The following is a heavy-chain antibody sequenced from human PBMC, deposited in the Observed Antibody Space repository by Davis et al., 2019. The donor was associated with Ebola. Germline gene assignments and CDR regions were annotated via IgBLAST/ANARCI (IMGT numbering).Heavy chain of an antibody. Sequence: PGGSLRLSCAASGFSLRNYAMSWVRQAPGKGLEWVSSISGSDNIPYYADSVKGRFTISRDNSKNTLYLQMNTLRVEDTAIYYCAKHQVYCRTTTCYFWGLGTMVTVSS. V-gene: IGHV3-23*01. CDR2: ISGSDNIP. J-gene: IGHJ3*01. D-gene: IGHD2-2*01. CDR3: AKHQVYCRTTTCYF. CDR1: GFSLRNYA.